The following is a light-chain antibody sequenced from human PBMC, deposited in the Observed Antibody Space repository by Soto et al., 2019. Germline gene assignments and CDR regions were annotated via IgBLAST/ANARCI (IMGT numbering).Light chain of an antibody. V-gene: IGKV1-8*01. CDR1: QGISSY. CDR3: TQYYSYPPT. Sequence: AIRMTQSPSSFSASTGDRVTIICRASQGISSYLAWYQQKPGKAPKLLIYAASTSQSGVPSRFSGSGYGTDFTLPISCLQGEDFATYNRTQYYSYPPTFCQGPKLEI. J-gene: IGKJ2*01. CDR2: AAS.